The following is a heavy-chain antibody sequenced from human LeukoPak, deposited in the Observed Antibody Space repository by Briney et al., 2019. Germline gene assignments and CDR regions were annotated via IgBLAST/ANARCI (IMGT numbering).Heavy chain of an antibody. CDR2: ISGSGGST. D-gene: IGHD3-16*01. Sequence: GGSLRLSCAASGFTFSSYAMSWVRQAPGKGLEWVSAISGSGGSTYYADSVKGRFTISRENAKNTLYLQMNSLRAEDTAVYYCATNPGGSTDYWGQGTLVTVSS. CDR3: ATNPGGSTDY. J-gene: IGHJ4*02. V-gene: IGHV3-23*01. CDR1: GFTFSSYA.